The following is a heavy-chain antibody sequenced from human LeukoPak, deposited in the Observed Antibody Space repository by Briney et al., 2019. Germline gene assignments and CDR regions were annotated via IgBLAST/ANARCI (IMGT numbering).Heavy chain of an antibody. CDR2: IYYSGST. Sequence: SETLSLTCTVSGGSISSGDYYWSWIRQPPGKGLEWIGYIYYSGSTYYNPSLKSRVTISVDTSKNQFSLKLSSVTAADTAVYYCASSSGHYGNFDYWGQGTLVTVSS. V-gene: IGHV4-30-4*01. J-gene: IGHJ4*02. CDR3: ASSSGHYGNFDY. CDR1: GGSISSGDYY. D-gene: IGHD3-22*01.